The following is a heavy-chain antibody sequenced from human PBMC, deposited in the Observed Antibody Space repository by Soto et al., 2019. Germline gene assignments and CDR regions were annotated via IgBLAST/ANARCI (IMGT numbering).Heavy chain of an antibody. CDR1: GFTFSSYA. Sequence: EVQVLESGGGLVQPGGSLRLSCAASGFTFSSYAMSWVRQAPGKGLEWVSAISGSGVSTYYADSVKGRFTISRANSKNTLYLQMNSLRAEDTAVYYCAKEYEYSSGWERIDYWGQGTLVTVSS. CDR3: AKEYEYSSGWERIDY. CDR2: ISGSGVST. D-gene: IGHD6-19*01. J-gene: IGHJ4*02. V-gene: IGHV3-23*01.